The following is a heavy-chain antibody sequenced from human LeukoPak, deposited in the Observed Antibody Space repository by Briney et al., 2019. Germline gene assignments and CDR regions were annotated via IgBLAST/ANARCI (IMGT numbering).Heavy chain of an antibody. CDR2: ISGSGGTT. V-gene: IGHV3-23*01. CDR1: GFIFSNYA. J-gene: IGHJ4*02. Sequence: GGSLRLSCAASGFIFSNYAMTWARLTPGKGLEWVSAISGSGGTTYYADSVKGRFTISRDSSTNTLYPQLSSLRAEDTAIYYCARGGSVFAYFSDYWGQGTLVTVSS. D-gene: IGHD6-6*01. CDR3: ARGGSVFAYFSDY.